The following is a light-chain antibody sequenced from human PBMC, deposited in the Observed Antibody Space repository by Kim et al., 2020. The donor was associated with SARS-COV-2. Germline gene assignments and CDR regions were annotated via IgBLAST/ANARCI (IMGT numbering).Light chain of an antibody. CDR3: QQYDKYPIT. CDR2: KAS. CDR1: QNLRRW. Sequence: DIQMTQSPATLSASVGDTVTITCRASQNLRRWLAWYQQKPGKAPNLLIYKASSLESGVPSRFSGSGSGTEFTLTISSLQPDDFASYHCQQYDKYPITFGQGTRLEIK. J-gene: IGKJ5*01. V-gene: IGKV1-5*03.